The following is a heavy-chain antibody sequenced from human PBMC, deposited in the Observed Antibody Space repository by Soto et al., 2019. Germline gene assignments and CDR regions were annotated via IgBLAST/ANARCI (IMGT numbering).Heavy chain of an antibody. CDR1: GGSISSGDYY. D-gene: IGHD2-2*01. V-gene: IGHV4-30-4*01. CDR2: MFYVGAT. CDR3: ARVVRFCSSTSCRGRNWFDP. J-gene: IGHJ5*02. Sequence: TLSLTCSVSGGSISSGDYYWGWILQPPGKGLEWIGYMFYVGATYYNPSLKSRVTISVDTSKNQFSLKLSSVTAADTAVYHCARVVRFCSSTSCRGRNWFDPWGQGTLVTVSS.